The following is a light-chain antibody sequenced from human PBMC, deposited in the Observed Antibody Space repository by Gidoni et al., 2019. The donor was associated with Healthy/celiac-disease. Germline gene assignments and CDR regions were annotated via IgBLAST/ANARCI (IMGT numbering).Light chain of an antibody. Sequence: EIVLTQSPATLSLSPGERATLSCRASQSVSSYLAWYQQKPGQAPRLLIYDASNRATGIPARFSGSGSGTDFTLTISRLAPEDGAVYYCQQRSNWPWTFGQGTKVEIK. V-gene: IGKV3-11*01. CDR1: QSVSSY. J-gene: IGKJ1*01. CDR3: QQRSNWPWT. CDR2: DAS.